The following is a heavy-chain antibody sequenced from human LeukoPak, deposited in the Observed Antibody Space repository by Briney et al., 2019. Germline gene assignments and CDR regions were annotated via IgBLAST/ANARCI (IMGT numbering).Heavy chain of an antibody. CDR1: GGSISSGGYY. D-gene: IGHD1-26*01. V-gene: IGHV4-39*07. J-gene: IGHJ4*02. CDR2: INHSGST. CDR3: ARGGSGSYRRFDY. Sequence: PSETLSLTCTVSGGSISSGGYYWSWIRQPPGKGLEWIGEINHSGSTNYNPSLKSRVTISVDTSKNQFSLKLSSVTAADTAVYYCARGGSGSYRRFDYWGQGTLVTVSS.